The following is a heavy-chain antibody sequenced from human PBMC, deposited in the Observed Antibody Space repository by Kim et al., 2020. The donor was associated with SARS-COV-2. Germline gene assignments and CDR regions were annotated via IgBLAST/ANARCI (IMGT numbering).Heavy chain of an antibody. Sequence: AQKLQGRVTMTTDTSTSTAYMELRGLRSDDTAVYYCARNRAVAGTRGVDYWGQGTLVTVSS. D-gene: IGHD6-19*01. V-gene: IGHV1-18*01. J-gene: IGHJ4*02. CDR3: ARNRAVAGTRGVDY.